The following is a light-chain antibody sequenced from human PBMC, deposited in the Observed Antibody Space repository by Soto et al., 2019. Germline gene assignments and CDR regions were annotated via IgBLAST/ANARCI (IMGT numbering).Light chain of an antibody. V-gene: IGKV1-5*03. Sequence: DIHMTQSPSTLSASVGDRVTITCRASQSIGTSLAWYQQRPGKAPKLLIYLASNLEVGVPSRFSGSGSGTEFTLAISSLQPDDFATYYCQQHGSYPRTLGQGTKVEI. J-gene: IGKJ1*01. CDR2: LAS. CDR3: QQHGSYPRT. CDR1: QSIGTS.